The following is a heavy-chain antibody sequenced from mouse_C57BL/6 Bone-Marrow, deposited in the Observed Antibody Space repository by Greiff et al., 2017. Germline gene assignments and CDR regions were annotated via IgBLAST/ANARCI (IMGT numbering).Heavy chain of an antibody. CDR3: AIYYRIYYDYDVFDY. J-gene: IGHJ2*01. D-gene: IGHD2-4*01. Sequence: VQLKESGGGLVQPGGSLCLSCAASGFTFTDYYMSWVRQPPGKALEWLGFIRNKANGYTTESCASVKGRFTISRVNSQSILYLQIISLRAEDSATYYCAIYYRIYYDYDVFDYWGQGTTLTVSS. V-gene: IGHV7-3*01. CDR1: GFTFTDYY. CDR2: IRNKANGYTT.